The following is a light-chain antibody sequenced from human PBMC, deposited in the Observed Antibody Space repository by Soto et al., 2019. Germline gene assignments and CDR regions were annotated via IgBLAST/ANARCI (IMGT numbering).Light chain of an antibody. CDR1: QSVSSSY. CDR2: DAS. V-gene: IGKV3D-20*02. Sequence: DIILTQSPCTLSSSPGERATLSCRASQSVSSSYLAWYQQKPGQAPRLLIFDASYRATGIPGRFSGSGYGTDFNLTISSLETEDFAVYYCQQRSSWPATFGPGTKVDIK. CDR3: QQRSSWPAT. J-gene: IGKJ3*01.